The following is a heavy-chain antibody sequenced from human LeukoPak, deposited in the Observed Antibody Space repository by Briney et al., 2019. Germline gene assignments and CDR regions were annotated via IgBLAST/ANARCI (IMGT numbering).Heavy chain of an antibody. CDR3: ARMGYYYDSSGYYAPWYFDL. CDR2: IYYSRST. CDR1: GGSISSYY. D-gene: IGHD3-22*01. J-gene: IGHJ2*01. V-gene: IGHV4-59*01. Sequence: PSETLSLTCTVSGGSISSYYWSWIRQPPGKGLEWIGYIYYSRSTNYNPSLKSRVTISVDTSKNQFSLKLSSVTAADTAVYYCARMGYYYDSSGYYAPWYFDLWGRGTLVTVSS.